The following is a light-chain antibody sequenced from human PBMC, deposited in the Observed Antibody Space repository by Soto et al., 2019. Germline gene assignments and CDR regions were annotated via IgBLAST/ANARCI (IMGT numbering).Light chain of an antibody. CDR1: QSVSSN. Sequence: EIVMTQSPATLSVSPGERATLSCRASQSVSSNLAWYQHKPGQAPRLLIYAASTRATGIPARFSGSGSGTEFTLTISSLQSEDFAVYFCQQYNNWPKTFGQGTKLEIK. CDR3: QQYNNWPKT. CDR2: AAS. J-gene: IGKJ2*01. V-gene: IGKV3-15*01.